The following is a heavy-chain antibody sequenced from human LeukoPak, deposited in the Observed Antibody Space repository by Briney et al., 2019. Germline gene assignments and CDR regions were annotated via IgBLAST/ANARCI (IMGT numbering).Heavy chain of an antibody. Sequence: TGGSLRLSCAASGFTFSGYWMSWVRQTPEKGLEWVANIKQDGYEKYYVDSVKGRFTISRDNAKNSLYLQMNSLRADDTAIYYCARDKIVGPTTLDYWGQGTLVTVSP. CDR1: GFTFSGYW. CDR3: ARDKIVGPTTLDY. CDR2: IKQDGYEK. J-gene: IGHJ4*02. D-gene: IGHD1-26*01. V-gene: IGHV3-7*01.